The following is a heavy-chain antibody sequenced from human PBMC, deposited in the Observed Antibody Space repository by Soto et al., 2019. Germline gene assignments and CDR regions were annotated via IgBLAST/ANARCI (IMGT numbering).Heavy chain of an antibody. CDR3: AREREFKNHGALYYYYYMDV. V-gene: IGHV3-7*01. J-gene: IGHJ6*03. CDR2: IKQDGSEK. D-gene: IGHD3-10*01. Sequence: EVQLVESGGGLVQPGGSLRLSCAASGFTFSSYWMSWVRQAPGKGLEWVANIKQDGSEKYYVDSVKGRFTISRDNAKNSLYLQMNSLRAEDTAVYYCAREREFKNHGALYYYYYMDVWGKGTTVTVSS. CDR1: GFTFSSYW.